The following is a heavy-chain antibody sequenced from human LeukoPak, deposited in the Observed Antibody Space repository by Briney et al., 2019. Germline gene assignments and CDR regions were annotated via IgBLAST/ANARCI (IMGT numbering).Heavy chain of an antibody. V-gene: IGHV3-66*01. CDR3: AGGARRQQPFDY. Sequence: PGGSLRLSCAASEFTVSSNYMNWVRQAPGKGLEWVSVIYSGGSTYYADSVKGRFTISRDNPKNTLYLQMNSLRAEDTAVYYCAGGARRQQPFDYWGQGTLVTVSS. J-gene: IGHJ4*02. CDR2: IYSGGST. D-gene: IGHD6-13*01. CDR1: EFTVSSNY.